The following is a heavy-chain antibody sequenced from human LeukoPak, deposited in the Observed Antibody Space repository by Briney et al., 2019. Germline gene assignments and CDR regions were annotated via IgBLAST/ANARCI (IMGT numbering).Heavy chain of an antibody. CDR1: GYTFTSYG. V-gene: IGHV1-18*01. CDR3: AAPEGYYYYGMDV. Sequence: GASVKVSCTASGYTFTSYGISWVRQAPGQGLEWMGWISAYNGNTNYAQKPQGRVTMTTDTSTSTAYMELRSLRSDDTAVYYCAAPEGYYYYGMDVWGQGTTVTVSS. J-gene: IGHJ6*02. CDR2: ISAYNGNT.